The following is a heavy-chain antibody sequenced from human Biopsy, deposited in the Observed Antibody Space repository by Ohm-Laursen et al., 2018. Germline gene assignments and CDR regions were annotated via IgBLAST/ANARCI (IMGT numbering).Heavy chain of an antibody. J-gene: IGHJ4*02. CDR1: GFHFSDYY. D-gene: IGHD3-16*01. CDR3: ARDLTWGSYFDS. Sequence: SLRLSCSASGFHFSDYYMSWIRQAPGKGLEWISYIASSGGTTYYVDSVKGRFTISRDNAEKSLYLQMNSQRAEDTAVYYCARDLTWGSYFDSWGQGSLVTVSS. V-gene: IGHV3-11*01. CDR2: IASSGGTT.